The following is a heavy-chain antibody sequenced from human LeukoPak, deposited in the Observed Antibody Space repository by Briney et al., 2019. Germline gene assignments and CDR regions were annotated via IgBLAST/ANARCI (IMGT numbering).Heavy chain of an antibody. CDR2: IKQDGSEK. J-gene: IGHJ3*02. CDR1: GFTFSSYW. Sequence: GGSLRLSCAASGFTFSSYWMSWVRQAPGKGLEWVANIKQDGSEKYYVDSVKGRFTISRDNAKNSLYLQMNSLRAEDTAVYYCACSWSNDAFDIWGLGTMVTVSS. D-gene: IGHD2-15*01. CDR3: ACSWSNDAFDI. V-gene: IGHV3-7*01.